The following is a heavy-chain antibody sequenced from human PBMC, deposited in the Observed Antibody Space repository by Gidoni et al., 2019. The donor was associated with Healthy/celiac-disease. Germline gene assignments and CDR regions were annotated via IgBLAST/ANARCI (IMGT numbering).Heavy chain of an antibody. J-gene: IGHJ5*02. Sequence: QVQLQESGPGLVKPSETLSLTCTVSGGSISSYYWSWIRQPPGKGLEWIGYIYYSGSTNYNPSLKSRVTISVDTSKNQFSLKLSSVTAADTAVYYCARAGKVGAARPFNWFDPWGQGTLVTVSS. V-gene: IGHV4-59*01. D-gene: IGHD6-6*01. CDR2: IYYSGST. CDR1: GGSISSYY. CDR3: ARAGKVGAARPFNWFDP.